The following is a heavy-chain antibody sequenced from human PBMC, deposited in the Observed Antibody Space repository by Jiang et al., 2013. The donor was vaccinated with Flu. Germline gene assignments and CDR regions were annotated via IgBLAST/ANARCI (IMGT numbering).Heavy chain of an antibody. Sequence: WNWIRQSPSRGLEWLGRTYYRSKWYNDYAVSVKSRITINPDTSKNQFSLQLNSVTPEDTAVHYCAGGTYYYDSSGYYHGMDVWGQGTTVTVSS. CDR3: AGGTYYYDSSGYYHGMDV. J-gene: IGHJ6*02. V-gene: IGHV6-1*01. CDR2: TYYRSKWYN. D-gene: IGHD3-22*01.